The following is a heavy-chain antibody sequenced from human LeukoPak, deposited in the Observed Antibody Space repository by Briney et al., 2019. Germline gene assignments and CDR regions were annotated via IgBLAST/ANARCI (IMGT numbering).Heavy chain of an antibody. J-gene: IGHJ6*02. CDR3: ARGYDFWSGYYSPQYYYYGMDV. Sequence: ASVKVSCKASGYTFTGYYMHWVRQAPGQGLEWMGWSKPSSGGTNYAQKFQGRVTMTRDTSISTAYMELSRLRSDDTAVYYCARGYDFWSGYYSPQYYYYGMDVWGQGTTVTVSS. CDR1: GYTFTGYY. V-gene: IGHV1-2*02. CDR2: SKPSSGGT. D-gene: IGHD3-3*01.